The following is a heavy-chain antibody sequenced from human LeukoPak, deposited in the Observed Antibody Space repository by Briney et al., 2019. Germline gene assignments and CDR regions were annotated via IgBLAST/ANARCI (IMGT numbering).Heavy chain of an antibody. V-gene: IGHV3-23*01. D-gene: IGHD1-26*01. CDR2: ISGSGGST. Sequence: GGSLRLSCAASGFTFSSYSMSWVRQAPGKGLEWVSAISGSGGSTYYADSVEGRFTISRDNFKNTLYLQMNSLRAEDTAVYYCANSRELLPPPAPSGAAFDIWGQGTMVTVSS. CDR3: ANSRELLPPPAPSGAAFDI. J-gene: IGHJ3*02. CDR1: GFTFSSYS.